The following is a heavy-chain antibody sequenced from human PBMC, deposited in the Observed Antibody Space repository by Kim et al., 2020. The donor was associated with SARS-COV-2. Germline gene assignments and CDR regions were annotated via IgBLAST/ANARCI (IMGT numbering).Heavy chain of an antibody. CDR2: ISYDGSNK. CDR1: GFTFSSYA. Sequence: GGSLRLSCAASGFTFSSYAMHWVRQAPGKGLEWVAVISYDGSNKYYADSVKGRFTISRDNSKNTLYLQMNSLRAEDTAVYYCARGYSSGWAERLPYYYGMDVWGQGTTVTVSS. J-gene: IGHJ6*02. V-gene: IGHV3-30*04. CDR3: ARGYSSGWAERLPYYYGMDV. D-gene: IGHD6-19*01.